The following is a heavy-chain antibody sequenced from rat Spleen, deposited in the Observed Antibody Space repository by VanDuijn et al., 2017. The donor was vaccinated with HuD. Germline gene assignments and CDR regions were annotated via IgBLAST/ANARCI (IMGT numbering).Heavy chain of an antibody. D-gene: IGHD1-1*01. V-gene: IGHV3-1*01. J-gene: IGHJ3*01. Sequence: EVQLQESGPGLVKPSQSLSLTCSVTGYSITSNYWGWIRKFPGNKMEWIGHISYSGSTSYNPSLKSRIYITRDTSKNPFFLQVNSISSEHTDAHYCASSDVVHYYRPFADWCQGTLVTTSS. CDR2: ISYSGST. CDR1: GYSITSNY. CDR3: ASSDVVHYYRPFAD.